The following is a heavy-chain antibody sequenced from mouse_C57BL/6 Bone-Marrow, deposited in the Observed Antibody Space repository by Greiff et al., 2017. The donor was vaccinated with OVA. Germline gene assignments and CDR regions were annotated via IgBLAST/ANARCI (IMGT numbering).Heavy chain of an antibody. J-gene: IGHJ1*03. CDR3: ARSSNPYLYFDV. Sequence: QVQLKQSGAELVRPGTSVKMSCKASGYTFTNYWIGWAKQRPGHGLEWIGDIYPGGGYTNYNEKFKGKATLTADKSSSTAYMQFSSLTSEDSAIYYCARSSNPYLYFDVWGTGTTVTVSS. V-gene: IGHV1-63*01. CDR1: GYTFTNYW. CDR2: IYPGGGYT. D-gene: IGHD2-5*01.